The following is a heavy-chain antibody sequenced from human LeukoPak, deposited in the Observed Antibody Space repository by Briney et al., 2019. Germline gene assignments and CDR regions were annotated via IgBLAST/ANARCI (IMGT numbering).Heavy chain of an antibody. D-gene: IGHD2-15*01. CDR3: ALIRWDIVVVVAATSYGMDV. V-gene: IGHV1-2*02. CDR1: GYTFTGYY. Sequence: ASVKVSCKASGYTFTGYYMHWVRQAPGQGLGWMGWINPNSGGTNYAQKFQGRVTMTRDTSISTAYMELSRLRSDDTAVYYCALIRWDIVVVVAATSYGMDVWGQGTTVTVSS. CDR2: INPNSGGT. J-gene: IGHJ6*02.